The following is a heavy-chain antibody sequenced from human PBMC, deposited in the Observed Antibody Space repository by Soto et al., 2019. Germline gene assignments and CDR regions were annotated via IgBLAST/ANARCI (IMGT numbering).Heavy chain of an antibody. CDR3: ARGYCSGGSCYSDDAFDI. V-gene: IGHV1-2*04. D-gene: IGHD2-15*01. Sequence: ASVKVSCKASGYTFTGYYMHWVRQAPGQGLEWMGWINPNSGSTNYAQKFQGWVTMTRDTSISTAYMELSRLRSNDTAVYYCARGYCSGGSCYSDDAFDIWGQGTMVTVSS. CDR2: INPNSGST. CDR1: GYTFTGYY. J-gene: IGHJ3*02.